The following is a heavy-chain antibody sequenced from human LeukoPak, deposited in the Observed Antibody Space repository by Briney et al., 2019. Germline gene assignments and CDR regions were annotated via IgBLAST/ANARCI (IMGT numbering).Heavy chain of an antibody. D-gene: IGHD2-15*01. CDR2: ISYDGSNK. CDR1: GFTFSSYG. Sequence: PGGSLRLSCAASGFTFSSYGMHWVRQAPGKGLEWVAVISYDGSNKYYADSVKGRFTISRDNSKNTLYLQMNSLRAEDTAVYYCAKALFRYCSGGSCYLYYYYGMDVWGQGTTVTVSS. CDR3: AKALFRYCSGGSCYLYYYYGMDV. J-gene: IGHJ6*02. V-gene: IGHV3-30*18.